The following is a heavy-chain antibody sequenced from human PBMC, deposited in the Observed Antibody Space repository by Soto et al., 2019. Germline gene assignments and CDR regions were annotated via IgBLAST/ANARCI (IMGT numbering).Heavy chain of an antibody. D-gene: IGHD4-17*01. Sequence: QVQLQESGPGLVKPSETLSLTCTVSGGSVSSGSYYWSWIRQPPGKGLEWIGYIYYSGSTNYNPDPQXXVXIQXDTSKNQFSLKLSSVTAADTAVYYCATMTTVTLDYWGQGTLVTVSS. CDR3: ATMTTVTLDY. CDR2: IYYSGST. CDR1: GGSVSSGSYY. V-gene: IGHV4-61*01. J-gene: IGHJ4*02.